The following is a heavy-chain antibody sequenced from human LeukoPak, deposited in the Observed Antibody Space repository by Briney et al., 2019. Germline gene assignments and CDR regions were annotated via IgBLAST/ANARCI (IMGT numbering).Heavy chain of an antibody. V-gene: IGHV3-74*01. D-gene: IGHD4-23*01. Sequence: PGGSLRLSCVASGFSFSSYWMHWVRQAPGKGLVWLSRISTDGSSTSYADSVKGRLTISRDNAKNTLTLQMNSLRAEDTAVYYCARGAPYGGPDYWGQGTLVTVSS. CDR3: ARGAPYGGPDY. J-gene: IGHJ4*02. CDR1: GFSFSSYW. CDR2: ISTDGSST.